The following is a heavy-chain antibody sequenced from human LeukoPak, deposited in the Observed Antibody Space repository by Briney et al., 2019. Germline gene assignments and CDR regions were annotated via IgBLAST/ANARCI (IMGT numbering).Heavy chain of an antibody. CDR3: ARDPYFSFDY. Sequence: GGSLRLSCAASGFTFSSYALHWVRQAPGKGLGWVAVISYDGNNKYYADSVRGRFSISRDISKNTLYLQMNSLRAEDTAVYYCARDPYFSFDYWGQGTLVTVSS. CDR2: ISYDGNNK. D-gene: IGHD2/OR15-2a*01. J-gene: IGHJ4*02. CDR1: GFTFSSYA. V-gene: IGHV3-30-3*01.